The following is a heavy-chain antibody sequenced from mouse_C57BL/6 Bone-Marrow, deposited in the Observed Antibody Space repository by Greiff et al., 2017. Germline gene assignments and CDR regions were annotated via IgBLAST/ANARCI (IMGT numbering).Heavy chain of an antibody. D-gene: IGHD1-1*01. J-gene: IGHJ2*01. Sequence: QVQLQQSGAELARPGASVKLSCKASGYTFTSYGISWVKQRTGQGLEWIGEIYPRSGNTYYNEKFKGKATLTSDKSSSTAYLGLSSLTSEDPAVYFCARENYGSSYCFDYWGQGTTLTVSS. CDR2: IYPRSGNT. CDR1: GYTFTSYG. CDR3: ARENYGSSYCFDY. V-gene: IGHV1-81*01.